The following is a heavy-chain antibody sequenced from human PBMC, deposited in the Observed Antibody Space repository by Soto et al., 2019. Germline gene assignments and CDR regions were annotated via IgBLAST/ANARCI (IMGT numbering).Heavy chain of an antibody. D-gene: IGHD4-17*01. CDR1: GVSISSSSYY. J-gene: IGHJ4*02. CDR3: ARHEGSVTTPIDY. V-gene: IGHV4-39*01. Sequence: SETLSLTCTVSGVSISSSSYYWGWIRQPPGKGLEWIGSIYYSGSTYYNPSLKSRVTISVDTSKNQFSLKLSSVTAADTAVYYCARHEGSVTTPIDYWGQGTLVTVSS. CDR2: IYYSGST.